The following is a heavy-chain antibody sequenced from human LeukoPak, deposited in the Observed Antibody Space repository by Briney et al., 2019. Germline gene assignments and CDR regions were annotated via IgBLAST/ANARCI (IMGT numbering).Heavy chain of an antibody. Sequence: SETLSLTCTVSGASISSWYWSWIRQPAGKGLEWIGRIYTSGSTNYNPSLKSRVTISVDTSKNQFSLKLSSVTAADTAVYYCARENPYYYDSSGYSAAGAFDYWGQGTLVTVSS. V-gene: IGHV4-4*07. CDR1: GASISSWY. J-gene: IGHJ4*02. CDR3: ARENPYYYDSSGYSAAGAFDY. CDR2: IYTSGST. D-gene: IGHD3-22*01.